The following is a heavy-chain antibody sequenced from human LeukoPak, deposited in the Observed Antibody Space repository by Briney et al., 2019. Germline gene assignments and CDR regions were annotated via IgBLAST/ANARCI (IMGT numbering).Heavy chain of an antibody. Sequence: GGSLRLSCAASGFTFSDYYMTWIRQAPGRGLEWISYINGSSSDTKYADSVKGRFTISRDNAKNSVYLLMNSLKASDTAMYYCARRMVGATDAFDIWGQGTVVTVSS. D-gene: IGHD1-26*01. CDR2: INGSSSDT. V-gene: IGHV3-11*03. CDR3: ARRMVGATDAFDI. J-gene: IGHJ3*02. CDR1: GFTFSDYY.